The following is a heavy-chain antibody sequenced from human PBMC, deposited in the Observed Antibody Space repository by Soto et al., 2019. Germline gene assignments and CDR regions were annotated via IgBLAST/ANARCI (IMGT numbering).Heavy chain of an antibody. J-gene: IGHJ3*02. CDR2: IWYDGTNK. D-gene: IGHD1-26*01. V-gene: IGHV3-33*01. CDR1: GFSFGDYG. Sequence: QAELVESGGRVVQPGKSLRLSCAASGFSFGDYGMHWVRQVPGKGLEWVAVIWYDGTNKYYGEFVKGRFAISRDNSKNTLYLQMNSLRGDDTAVYYCARDVLVGAYRVGALDIWGQGTMVTVSS. CDR3: ARDVLVGAYRVGALDI.